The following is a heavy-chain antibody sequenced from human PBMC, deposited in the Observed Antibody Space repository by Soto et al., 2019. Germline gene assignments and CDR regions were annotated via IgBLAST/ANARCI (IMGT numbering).Heavy chain of an antibody. CDR2: FDPEDGET. D-gene: IGHD1-26*01. CDR1: GYTLTELS. Sequence: VASVKVSCKVSGYTLTELSMHWVRQAPGKGLEWMGGFDPEDGETIYAQKFQGRVTMTEDTSTDTAYMELSSLRSEDTAVYYCATVRVYSGSALLYYYYGMDVWGQGTTVTVYS. CDR3: ATVRVYSGSALLYYYYGMDV. J-gene: IGHJ6*02. V-gene: IGHV1-24*01.